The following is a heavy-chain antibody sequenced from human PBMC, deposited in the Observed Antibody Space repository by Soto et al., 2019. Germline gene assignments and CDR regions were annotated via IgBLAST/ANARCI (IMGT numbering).Heavy chain of an antibody. CDR3: ARVTGSSYCNYYYYGMDV. CDR2: IYYSGST. D-gene: IGHD3-10*01. V-gene: IGHV4-31*03. CDR1: GGSISSGGYY. Sequence: PSETLSLTCTVSGGSISSGGYYWSWIRQHPGKGLEWIGYIYYSGSTYYNPSLKSRVTISVDTSKNQFSLKLSSVTAADTAVYYCARVTGSSYCNYYYYGMDVWGQGTTVTVSS. J-gene: IGHJ6*02.